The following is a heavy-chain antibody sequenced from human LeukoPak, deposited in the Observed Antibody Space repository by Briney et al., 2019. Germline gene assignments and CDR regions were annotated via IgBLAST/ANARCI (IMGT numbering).Heavy chain of an antibody. CDR3: ARGQLKWLKNWFDP. V-gene: IGHV4-34*01. D-gene: IGHD6-19*01. CDR1: GGSFSGYY. Sequence: PSETLSLTCAVYGGSFSGYYWSWIRQPPGKGLEWIGEINHSGSTNYNPSLKSRVTISVDTSKNQFSLKLSSVTAADTAVYYCARGQLKWLKNWFDPWGQGTLVTVSS. J-gene: IGHJ5*02. CDR2: INHSGST.